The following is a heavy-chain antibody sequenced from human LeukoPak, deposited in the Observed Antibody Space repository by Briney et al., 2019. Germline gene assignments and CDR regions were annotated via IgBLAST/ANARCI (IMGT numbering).Heavy chain of an antibody. CDR1: GGSISSGSYY. D-gene: IGHD5-12*01. CDR2: IYTSGST. V-gene: IGHV4-61*02. J-gene: IGHJ6*03. CDR3: ARAQKIWWLRRPNYYMDV. Sequence: SETLSLTCTVSGGSISSGSYYWSWIRQPAGKGLEWIGRIYTSGSTNYNPSLKSRVTISVDTSKNQFSLKLSSVTAADTAVYYCARAQKIWWLRRPNYYMDVWGKGTTVTVSS.